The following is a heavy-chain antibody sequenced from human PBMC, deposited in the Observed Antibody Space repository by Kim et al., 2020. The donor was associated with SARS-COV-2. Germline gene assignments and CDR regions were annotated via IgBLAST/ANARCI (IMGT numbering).Heavy chain of an antibody. CDR3: ARDQGKLWGYGDYYYYYYYGMDV. D-gene: IGHD4-17*01. J-gene: IGHJ6*02. V-gene: IGHV1-2*04. Sequence: ASVKVSCKASGYTFTGYYMHWVRQAPGQGLEWMGWINPNSGGTNYAQKFQGWVTMTRDTSISTAYMELSRLRSDDTAVYYCARDQGKLWGYGDYYYYYYYGMDVWGQGTTVTVSS. CDR2: INPNSGGT. CDR1: GYTFTGYY.